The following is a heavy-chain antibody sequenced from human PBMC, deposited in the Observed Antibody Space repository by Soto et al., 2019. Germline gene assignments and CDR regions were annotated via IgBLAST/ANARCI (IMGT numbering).Heavy chain of an antibody. Sequence: ASVKVSCKASGYTFTSYAIHWVLHATEQRLEWMGWINAGNGNTKYSQKFQGRVTITRDTSASTAYMELSSLRSEDTAVYYCARDLENVHQLTHSMDYWGQGTLVTVSS. J-gene: IGHJ4*02. CDR3: ARDLENVHQLTHSMDY. CDR1: GYTFTSYA. CDR2: INAGNGNT. V-gene: IGHV1-3*01. D-gene: IGHD2-2*01.